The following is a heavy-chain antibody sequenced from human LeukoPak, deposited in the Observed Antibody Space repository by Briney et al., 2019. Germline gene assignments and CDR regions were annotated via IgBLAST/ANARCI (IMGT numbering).Heavy chain of an antibody. CDR2: IYPRGST. D-gene: IGHD7-27*01. J-gene: IGHJ4*02. CDR1: GGSISSGSYS. V-gene: IGHV4-30-2*01. CDR3: ARFSPRAMGNFLDF. Sequence: SQTLSLTCAVSGGSISSGSYSWSWIRQPPGKSLEWIGYIYPRGSTYYNPSLKSRVILSLDKSANELSLNLSSVTAADTAVYYCARFSPRAMGNFLDFWGQGTLVTVSS.